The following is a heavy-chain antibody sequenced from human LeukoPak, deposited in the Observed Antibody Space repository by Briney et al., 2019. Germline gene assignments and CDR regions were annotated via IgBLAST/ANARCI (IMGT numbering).Heavy chain of an antibody. D-gene: IGHD3-3*01. CDR3: ARGGGRTLFGVAPRHYYYYGMDV. CDR2: INPNSGGT. V-gene: IGHV1-2*02. J-gene: IGHJ6*02. CDR1: GYTFTGYY. Sequence: ASVKVSCKASGYTFTGYYMHWVRQAPGQGLEWMGWINPNSGGTNYAQKFQGRVTMTRDTSISTAYMELSRLTSDDPAVYYCARGGGRTLFGVAPRHYYYYGMDVWGQGTTVTVSS.